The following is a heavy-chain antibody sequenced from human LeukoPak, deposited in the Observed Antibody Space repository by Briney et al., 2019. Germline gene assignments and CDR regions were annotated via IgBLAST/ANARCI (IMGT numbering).Heavy chain of an antibody. CDR1: GFTFKSSS. CDR3: AKDRSGSYYNDGWFDP. Sequence: GGSLRLSCVATGFTFKSSSMSWVRQAPGKGLEWVAFIGHFTGDIFYADSVKGRFTISRDNSKNTLYLQMNSLRAEDTAVYYCAKDRSGSYYNDGWFDPWGQGTLVTVSS. J-gene: IGHJ5*02. CDR2: IGHFTGDI. V-gene: IGHV3-23*01. D-gene: IGHD3-10*01.